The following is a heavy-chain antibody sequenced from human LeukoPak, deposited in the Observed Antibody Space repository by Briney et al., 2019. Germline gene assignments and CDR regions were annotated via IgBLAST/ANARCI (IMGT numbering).Heavy chain of an antibody. V-gene: IGHV4-39*01. D-gene: IGHD6-13*01. J-gene: IGHJ4*02. CDR1: GGSINSTNHY. Sequence: SETLTPTCTVSGGSINSTNHYWGWIRQPPGKGLEWIGTMYYSGSTYYNPSLKSRVTISVDTSKNQFSLKLSSVTAADTAIYYCARQVTSSRRAPFEYWGEGTLVTVSS. CDR3: ARQVTSSRRAPFEY. CDR2: MYYSGST.